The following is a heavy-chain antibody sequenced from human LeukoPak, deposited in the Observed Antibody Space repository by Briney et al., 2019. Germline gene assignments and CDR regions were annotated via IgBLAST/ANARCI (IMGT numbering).Heavy chain of an antibody. CDR2: ISGSGGST. Sequence: GGSLRLSCAASGFTFSSYAMSWVRQAPGKGLEWVSGISGSGGSTYYADSVKGRFTISRDNSKNTLYLQMNSLRAEDTAVYYCAKDGSPNQWLGPVGFDPWGQGTLVTVSS. CDR3: AKDGSPNQWLGPVGFDP. CDR1: GFTFSSYA. J-gene: IGHJ5*02. D-gene: IGHD6-19*01. V-gene: IGHV3-23*01.